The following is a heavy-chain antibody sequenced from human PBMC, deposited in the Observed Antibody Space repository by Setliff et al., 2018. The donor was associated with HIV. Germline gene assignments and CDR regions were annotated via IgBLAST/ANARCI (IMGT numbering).Heavy chain of an antibody. V-gene: IGHV1-24*01. D-gene: IGHD2-8*01. Sequence: ASVKVSCKVSGYTHTELSRHWVRQAPGKGLEWMGGFDPEDAETIYAQRFQGRVTMTTDTSTTIAYMELTRLRSDDTAVYYCATKLYCTNGVCLDAFDIWGQGTMVTVSS. J-gene: IGHJ3*02. CDR3: ATKLYCTNGVCLDAFDI. CDR1: GYTHTELS. CDR2: FDPEDAET.